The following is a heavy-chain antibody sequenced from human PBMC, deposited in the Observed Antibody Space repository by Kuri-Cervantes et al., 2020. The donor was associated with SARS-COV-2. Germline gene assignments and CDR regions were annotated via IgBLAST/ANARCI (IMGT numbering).Heavy chain of an antibody. V-gene: IGHV2-70*01. Sequence: SGPTLVKPTQTLTLTCTFSGFSLTSTGMCASWIRQPPGRALEWLAFIDWDDNKYYSTSLETRLTIPKDTSKNQVILTMRNMDPADTATYYCARHSSGSYCDYWGQGTPVTVSS. CDR2: IDWDDNK. CDR1: GFSLTSTGMC. J-gene: IGHJ4*02. D-gene: IGHD6-19*01. CDR3: ARHSSGSYCDY.